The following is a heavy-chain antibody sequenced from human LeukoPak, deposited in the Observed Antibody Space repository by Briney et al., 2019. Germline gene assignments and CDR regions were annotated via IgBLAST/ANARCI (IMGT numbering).Heavy chain of an antibody. J-gene: IGHJ3*02. CDR1: GFTFSSYW. CDR2: IKQDGSEK. Sequence: PGGSLRLSCAASGFTFSSYWMSWVRQAPGKGLEWVANIKQDGSEKYYVDSVKGRFTISRDNSKNTLYLQMNSLRAEDTAVYYCARYCTNGVCPAEAAFDIWGQGTMVTVSS. CDR3: ARYCTNGVCPAEAAFDI. D-gene: IGHD2-8*01. V-gene: IGHV3-7*01.